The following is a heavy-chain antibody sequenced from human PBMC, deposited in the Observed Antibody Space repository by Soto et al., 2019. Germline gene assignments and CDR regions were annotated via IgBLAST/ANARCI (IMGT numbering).Heavy chain of an antibody. CDR2: IYDSGTT. V-gene: IGHV4-59*08. CDR3: ARRPYNDDSWAAFDI. Sequence: PSETLSLTCTASGGSISRYNWNWIRQPPGKGLEWIGHIYDSGTTNYNPSLKSRVTISVDTSKNQFSLNLRSVTAADTATYYCARRPYNDDSWAAFDIWGRGTMVTVSS. CDR1: GGSISRYN. J-gene: IGHJ3*02. D-gene: IGHD3-22*01.